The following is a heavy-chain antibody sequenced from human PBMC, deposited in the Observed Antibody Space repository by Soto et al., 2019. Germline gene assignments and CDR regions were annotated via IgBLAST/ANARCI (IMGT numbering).Heavy chain of an antibody. CDR1: GFTFSSYS. CDR2: ISSSSSTI. J-gene: IGHJ4*02. D-gene: IGHD3-22*01. Sequence: GGSLRLSCAASGFTFSSYSMNWVRQAPGKGLEWVSYISSSSSTIYYADSVKGRFTISRDNAKNSLYLQMNSLRAEDTAVYYCARDSAAYYYDSSGYLTVDYWGQGTLVTVSS. V-gene: IGHV3-48*01. CDR3: ARDSAAYYYDSSGYLTVDY.